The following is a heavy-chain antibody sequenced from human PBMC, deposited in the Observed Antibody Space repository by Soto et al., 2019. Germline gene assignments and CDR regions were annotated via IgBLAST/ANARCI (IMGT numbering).Heavy chain of an antibody. CDR1: GGSISSSNW. J-gene: IGHJ4*02. CDR2: IYHSGST. Sequence: QVQLQESGPGLVKPSGTLSLTCAVSGGSISSSNWWSWVRQPPGKGPEWIGEIYHSGSTNYNPSPRSRVTISVDKYKNQVSLKLSSVTSADTAVYYCARESYGGNWDYWGQGTLVTVSS. CDR3: ARESYGGNWDY. D-gene: IGHD4-17*01. V-gene: IGHV4-4*02.